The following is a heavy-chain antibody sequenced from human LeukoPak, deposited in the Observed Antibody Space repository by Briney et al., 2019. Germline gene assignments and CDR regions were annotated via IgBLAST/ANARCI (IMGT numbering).Heavy chain of an antibody. CDR2: ISSSSSYI. J-gene: IGHJ5*02. CDR3: ARQRYCSGGSCHGDWFDP. CDR1: GFTFSSYS. D-gene: IGHD2-15*01. V-gene: IGHV3-21*01. Sequence: GGSLRLSCAASGFTFSSYSMNWVHQAPGKGLEWVSSISSSSSYIYYADSVKGRFTISRDNAKNSLYLQMNSLRAEDTAVYYCARQRYCSGGSCHGDWFDPWGQGTLVTVSS.